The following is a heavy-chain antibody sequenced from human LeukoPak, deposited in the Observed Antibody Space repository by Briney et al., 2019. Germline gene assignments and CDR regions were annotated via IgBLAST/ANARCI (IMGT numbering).Heavy chain of an antibody. J-gene: IGHJ4*02. V-gene: IGHV3-15*01. CDR2: IKSETDGGTT. Sequence: GGSLRLSCEGSGFTFSNYWMGWVRQAPGKGLEWVGRIKSETDGGTTDYAAPVKGRFTISRDDSKNTLYLQMNSLKTEDTAVYYCTTDGMNIVVVPAAIRMYYFDYWGQGTLVTVSS. CDR3: TTDGMNIVVVPAAIRMYYFDY. CDR1: GFTFSNYW. D-gene: IGHD2-2*02.